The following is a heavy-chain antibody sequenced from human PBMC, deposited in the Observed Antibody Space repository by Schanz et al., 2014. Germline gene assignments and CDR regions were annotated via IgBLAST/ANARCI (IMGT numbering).Heavy chain of an antibody. CDR3: ARHMGRLSSSRGNYFDY. V-gene: IGHV4-31*03. CDR2: IYYSGST. D-gene: IGHD6-13*01. Sequence: QVQLQESGPGLVKPSQTLSLTCTVSGGSISSGGYYWSWIRQHPGKGLEWIGYIYYSGSTYYNPPQKRRVTIPRDASKNQFPLKLYSVTAADTALYYCARHMGRLSSSRGNYFDYWGQGTLVTVSS. J-gene: IGHJ4*02. CDR1: GGSISSGGYY.